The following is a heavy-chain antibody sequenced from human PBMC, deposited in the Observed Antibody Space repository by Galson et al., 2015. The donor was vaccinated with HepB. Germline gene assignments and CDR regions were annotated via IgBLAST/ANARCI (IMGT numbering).Heavy chain of an antibody. V-gene: IGHV2-5*02. J-gene: IGHJ3*02. CDR3: AHSRTRIAVVLDHAFDI. D-gene: IGHD6-19*01. CDR1: GFSLSTSGVG. Sequence: PALVKPTQTLTLTCTFSGFSLSTSGVGVGWIRQPPGKALEWLALIYWDGDKRYSPSLKSRLIITKDTSNNQVVLTMTNMDPVDTATYYCAHSRTRIAVVLDHAFDIWGQGTVVTVSS. CDR2: IYWDGDK.